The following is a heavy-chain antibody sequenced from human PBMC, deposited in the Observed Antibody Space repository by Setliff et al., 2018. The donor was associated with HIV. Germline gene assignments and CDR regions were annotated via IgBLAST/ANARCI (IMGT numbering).Heavy chain of an antibody. CDR3: ASWGGARRANHSFWGGSSWFDP. J-gene: IGHJ5*02. CDR1: GGSIGSGGSY. Sequence: SETLSLTCTVSGGSIGSGGSYWSWIRQHPGKGLEWIGHIYYNGSSYHNPSLKSRVNIALDTSKNQFSLNLRSVTTADTAVYYCASWGGARRANHSFWGGSSWFDPWGQGILVTSPQ. CDR2: IYYNGSS. V-gene: IGHV4-31*03. D-gene: IGHD3-3*01.